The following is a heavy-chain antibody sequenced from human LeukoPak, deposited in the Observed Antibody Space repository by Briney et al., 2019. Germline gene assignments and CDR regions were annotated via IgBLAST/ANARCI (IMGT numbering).Heavy chain of an antibody. J-gene: IGHJ5*02. V-gene: IGHV5-51*01. CDR3: ARRGDNWFVP. CDR1: GYTFIVYV. D-gene: IGHD7-27*01. Sequence: EPLKIPCKSSGYTFIVYVYVWVRPMPGKGLEWMGILNPCDSDTRYSPSFQGQVIISADQSISTAYLQWSSLKASDTYMYYCARRGDNWFVPWGQGTLVTVSS. CDR2: LNPCDSDT.